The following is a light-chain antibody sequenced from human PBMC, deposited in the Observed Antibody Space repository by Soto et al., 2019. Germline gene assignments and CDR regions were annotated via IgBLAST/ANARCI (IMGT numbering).Light chain of an antibody. Sequence: QSALTQPASLSGSPGQSITISCTGTSSDVGGYNYVSWYQQHPGKAPKLMIYDVSNRPSGVSNRFSGSKSGNTASLTISGLQAEDEANYDCSSYSSSSTPRVFGTGTKFTVL. CDR1: SSDVGGYNY. J-gene: IGLJ1*01. CDR2: DVS. CDR3: SSYSSSSTPRV. V-gene: IGLV2-14*01.